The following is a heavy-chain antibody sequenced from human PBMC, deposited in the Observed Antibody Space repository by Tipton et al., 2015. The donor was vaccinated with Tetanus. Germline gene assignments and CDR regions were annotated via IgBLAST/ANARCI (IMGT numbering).Heavy chain of an antibody. J-gene: IGHJ6*02. D-gene: IGHD4-17*01. CDR1: GYNFTTYW. CDR2: IDPTDSYT. CDR3: ARLPYYDNGDLGSMDG. V-gene: IGHV5-10-1*01. Sequence: VQLVQSGAEVKKPGESLRISCKGSGYNFTTYWINWVRQMPGKGLEWMGRIDPTDSYTNDSPSFQGHVPISVDKSINPAYLRWSSRKAADTAIYYCARLPYYDNGDLGSMDGWGQGTTVIVSS.